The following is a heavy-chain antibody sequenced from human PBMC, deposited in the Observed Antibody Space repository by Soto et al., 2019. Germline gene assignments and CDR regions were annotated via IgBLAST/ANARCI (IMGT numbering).Heavy chain of an antibody. J-gene: IGHJ5*02. D-gene: IGHD4-17*01. V-gene: IGHV1-69*13. CDR2: IIPIFGTA. CDR3: ARSSGGDYGDYGWFDP. CDR1: GGTFSSYA. Sequence: GASVKVSCKASGGTFSSYAISWVRQAPGQGLEWMGGIIPIFGTANYAQKFQGRVTITADESTSTAYMELSSLRSEDTAVYYCARSSGGDYGDYGWFDPWGQGTLVTVSS.